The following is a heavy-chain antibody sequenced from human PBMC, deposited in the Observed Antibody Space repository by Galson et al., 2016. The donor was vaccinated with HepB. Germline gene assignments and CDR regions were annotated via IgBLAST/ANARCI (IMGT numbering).Heavy chain of an antibody. CDR2: INQDGSEK. CDR1: GFTFNFYL. D-gene: IGHD4-17*01. CDR3: AKNFGDYDGDTFDM. J-gene: IGHJ3*02. Sequence: SLRLSCAASGFTFNFYLMSWVRQAPGKGLEWVANINQDGSEKSYMDSVKGRFTISRDNAKNSLYLQMNSLRAEDTGVYYCAKNFGDYDGDTFDMWGQGTMVTVSS. V-gene: IGHV3-7*01.